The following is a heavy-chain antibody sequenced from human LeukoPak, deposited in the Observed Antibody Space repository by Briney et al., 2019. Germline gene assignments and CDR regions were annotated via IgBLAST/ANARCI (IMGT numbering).Heavy chain of an antibody. D-gene: IGHD3-10*01. CDR1: GGSISSSSYY. CDR3: ALLYYSHAFDI. J-gene: IGHJ3*02. V-gene: IGHV4-39*07. Sequence: SETLSLTCTVSGGSISSSSYYWGWIRQPPGEGLEWIGRIYYSESTDYNPSLKSRVTISVDKSKNQFSLKLSSVTAADTAVYYCALLYYSHAFDIWSQGTMVTVS. CDR2: IYYSEST.